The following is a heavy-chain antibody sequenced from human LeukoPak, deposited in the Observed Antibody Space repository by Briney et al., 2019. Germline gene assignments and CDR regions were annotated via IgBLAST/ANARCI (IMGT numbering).Heavy chain of an antibody. CDR1: GYTFTSYG. J-gene: IGHJ6*02. CDR3: ASHRCGGDCYYPANYYYYGMDV. CDR2: ISAYNGNT. D-gene: IGHD2-21*02. Sequence: ASVKVSCKGSGYTFTSYGISWVRQAPGQGLERMGWISAYNGNTNYAQKLQGRVTMTTDTSTSTAYMELRSLRSDDTAVYYCASHRCGGDCYYPANYYYYGMDVWGQGTTVTVSS. V-gene: IGHV1-18*01.